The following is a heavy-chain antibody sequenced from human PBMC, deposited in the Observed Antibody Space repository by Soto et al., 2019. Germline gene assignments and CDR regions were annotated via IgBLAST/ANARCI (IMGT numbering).Heavy chain of an antibody. J-gene: IGHJ4*02. CDR1: XFTFSSYA. V-gene: IGHV3-23*01. CDR3: ANPYGITGTLFDY. CDR2: FSGSVGRT. D-gene: IGHD1-7*01. Sequence: GGALRLSWAAPXFTFSSYALDWLRQAHGKGLGGGSAFSGSVGRTYYAASVQGRFTISRDNSKITLCLQMKSLRAEDTAVYYCANPYGITGTLFDYWGQGPLVGVSS.